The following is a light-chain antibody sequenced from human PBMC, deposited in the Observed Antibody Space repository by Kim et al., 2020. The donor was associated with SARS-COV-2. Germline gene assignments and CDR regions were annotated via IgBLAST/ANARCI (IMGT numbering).Light chain of an antibody. J-gene: IGLJ2*01. Sequence: SYELTQPPSVSVSPGQTVSITCSGDKMGDKYACWYQQKPGQSPVMAIYEDTKRPSGIPERFSGSNSGNTATLTISGTQATDEADYYCQAWDRSIVVFGGGTQLTVL. CDR1: KMGDKY. CDR3: QAWDRSIVV. CDR2: EDT. V-gene: IGLV3-1*01.